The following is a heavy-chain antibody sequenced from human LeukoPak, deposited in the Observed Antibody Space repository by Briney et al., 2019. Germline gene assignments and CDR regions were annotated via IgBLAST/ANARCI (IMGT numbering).Heavy chain of an antibody. CDR3: ARDPTIVVVPAAMNLFDY. CDR1: GYTFTSYG. V-gene: IGHV1-18*01. CDR2: ISAYSGNT. D-gene: IGHD2-2*01. Sequence: ASVKVSCKASGYTFTSYGISWVRQAPGQGLEWMGWISAYSGNTNYAQKLQGRVTMTTDTSTSTAYMELRSLRSDDTAVYYCARDPTIVVVPAAMNLFDYWGQGTLVTVSS. J-gene: IGHJ4*02.